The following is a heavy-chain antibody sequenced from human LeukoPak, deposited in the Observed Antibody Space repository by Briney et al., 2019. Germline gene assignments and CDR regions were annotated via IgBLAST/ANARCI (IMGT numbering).Heavy chain of an antibody. Sequence: SETLSLTCTVSGGSISSGDYYWSWIRQPPGKGLEWIGYIYYSGSTYYNPSLKSRVTISVDTSKNQLSLKLSSVTAADTAVYYCARAPTYGSGSYAIDPWGQGTLVTVSS. V-gene: IGHV4-30-4*08. CDR3: ARAPTYGSGSYAIDP. CDR2: IYYSGST. CDR1: GGSISSGDYY. D-gene: IGHD3-10*01. J-gene: IGHJ5*02.